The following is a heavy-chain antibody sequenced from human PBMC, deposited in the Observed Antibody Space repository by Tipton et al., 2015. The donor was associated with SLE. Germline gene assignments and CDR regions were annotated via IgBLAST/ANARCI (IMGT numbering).Heavy chain of an antibody. J-gene: IGHJ6*03. Sequence: TLSLTCTVPGGSITTVGYYWSWNRQHPGKGLEWIGYIYDSKSTNYNPSLKSRVTISVDTSKNQFSLKLSSVTAADTAVYYCAAGAPKGYYYYMDVWGKGTTVTVSS. CDR3: AAGAPKGYYYYMDV. CDR2: IYDSKST. CDR1: GGSITTVGYY. D-gene: IGHD6-19*01. V-gene: IGHV4-30-4*08.